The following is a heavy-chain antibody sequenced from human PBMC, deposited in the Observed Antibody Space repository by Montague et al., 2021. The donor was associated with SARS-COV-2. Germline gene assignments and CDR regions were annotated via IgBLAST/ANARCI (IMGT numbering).Heavy chain of an antibody. D-gene: IGHD3-10*01. CDR1: GGSISGYY. CDR3: AREVMGSVNYYQAIKYGLDV. Sequence: ETLSLTCTVSGGSISGYYWSWIRQSPVKGLEWIGYIYYSGSTKYNPFLESGVTVSVDRSKNQVSLKLSSVTPADTAVYYCAREVMGSVNYYQAIKYGLDVWGQGTTVTVSS. CDR2: IYYSGST. V-gene: IGHV4-59*01. J-gene: IGHJ6*02.